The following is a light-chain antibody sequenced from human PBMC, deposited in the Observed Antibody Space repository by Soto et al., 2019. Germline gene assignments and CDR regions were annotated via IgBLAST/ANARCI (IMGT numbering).Light chain of an antibody. CDR1: QSFGSTY. CDR3: QEYGSPLT. Sequence: EIVLTQSPGTLSLSPGERATLSCRASQSFGSTYLAWYQQKPGQAPRLLIYNTSSRAAGIPDRFSGSGSGTDFTLTISRLEPEDFAVYYCQEYGSPLTFGGGTKVEIK. J-gene: IGKJ4*01. CDR2: NTS. V-gene: IGKV3-20*01.